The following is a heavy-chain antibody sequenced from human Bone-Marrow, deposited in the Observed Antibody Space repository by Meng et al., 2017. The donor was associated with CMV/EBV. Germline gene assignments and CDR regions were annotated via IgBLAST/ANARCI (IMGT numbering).Heavy chain of an antibody. Sequence: CTVSGGSISSGGSYWSWIRQHPGKGLEWIGYIYYSGSTYYNPSLKSRVTISVDTSKNQFSLKLSSVTAADTAVYYCARDSSGSPTFDYWGQGTLVTVSS. CDR2: IYYSGST. CDR1: GGSISSGGSY. D-gene: IGHD1-26*01. J-gene: IGHJ4*02. V-gene: IGHV4-31*03. CDR3: ARDSSGSPTFDY.